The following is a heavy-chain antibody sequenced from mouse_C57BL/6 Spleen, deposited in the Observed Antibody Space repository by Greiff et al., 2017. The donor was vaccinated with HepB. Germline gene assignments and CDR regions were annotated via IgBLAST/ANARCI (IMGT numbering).Heavy chain of an antibody. CDR1: GYTFTDYY. D-gene: IGHD1-1*01. CDR2: INPNNGGT. CDR3: ARDYGSSLGWYFDV. V-gene: IGHV1-26*01. Sequence: VQLQQSGPELVKPGASVKISCKASGYTFTDYYMNWVKQSHGKSLEWIGDINPNNGGTSYNQKFKGKATLTVDKSSSTAYMELRSLTSEDSAVYYCARDYGSSLGWYFDVWGTGTTVTVSS. J-gene: IGHJ1*03.